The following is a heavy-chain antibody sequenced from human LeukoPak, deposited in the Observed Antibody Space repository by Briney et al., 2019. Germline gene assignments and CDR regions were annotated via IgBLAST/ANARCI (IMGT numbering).Heavy chain of an antibody. J-gene: IGHJ5*02. V-gene: IGHV4-59*01. CDR3: ARNRGVSYYDFSNWFDP. D-gene: IGHD3-3*01. CDR1: GGSISSYY. CDR2: IYYSGST. Sequence: SETLPLTCTVSGGSISSYYWSWIRQPPGKGLEWIGYIYYSGSTNYNPSLKSRVTISVDTSKNQFSLKLSSVTAADTAVYYCARNRGVSYYDFSNWFDPWGQGTLVTVSS.